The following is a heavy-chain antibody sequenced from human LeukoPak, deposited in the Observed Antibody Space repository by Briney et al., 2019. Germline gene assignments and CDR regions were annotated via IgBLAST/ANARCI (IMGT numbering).Heavy chain of an antibody. J-gene: IGHJ6*03. CDR2: INHSGST. CDR1: GGSFSGYY. Sequence: SETLSLTCAVYGGSFSGYYWSWIRQPPGKGLEWIGEINHSGSTNYNPSLKSRVTISVDTSKNQFSLKLSSVTAADTAVYYCARGPGYYGSGSYYYYYYYMDVRGKGTTVTVSS. V-gene: IGHV4-34*01. D-gene: IGHD3-10*01. CDR3: ARGPGYYGSGSYYYYYYYMDV.